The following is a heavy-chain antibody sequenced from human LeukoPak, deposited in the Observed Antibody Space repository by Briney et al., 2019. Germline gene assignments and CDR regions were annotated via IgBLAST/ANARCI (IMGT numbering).Heavy chain of an antibody. V-gene: IGHV4-34*01. D-gene: IGHD2-15*01. Sequence: SETLSLTCAVYGGSFSGYYWSWIRQPPGKGLEWIGEINHSGSTNYNPSLKSRVTISVDTSKNQFSLKPSSVTAADTAVYYCARGLVVVAATTRYNWFDPWGQGTLVTVSS. CDR1: GGSFSGYY. CDR2: INHSGST. J-gene: IGHJ5*02. CDR3: ARGLVVVAATTRYNWFDP.